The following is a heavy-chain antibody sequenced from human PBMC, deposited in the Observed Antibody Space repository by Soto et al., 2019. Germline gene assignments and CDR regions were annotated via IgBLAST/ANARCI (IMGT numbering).Heavy chain of an antibody. CDR3: ARDGYDSSGYYLHDC. CDR1: AYTFTGYY. J-gene: IGHJ4*02. D-gene: IGHD3-22*01. V-gene: IGHV1-2*02. CDR2: INPNSGGT. Sequence: GASVKLAWKSSAYTFTGYYCHFVRQAPGQGLEWMGWINPNSGGTNYAQKFHGRVTMTRDTSISTAYIELRRLRSDDRAVYYCARDGYDSSGYYLHDCWGQGTLVSVSS.